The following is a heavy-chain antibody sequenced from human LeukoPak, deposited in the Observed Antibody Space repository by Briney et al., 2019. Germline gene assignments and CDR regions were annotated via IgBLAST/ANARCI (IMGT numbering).Heavy chain of an antibody. Sequence: ASVKVSCTASGYTFTSYYMNWVRQAPGQGLEWMGIINPSGGSTSYAQKFQGRVTMTRDTSTSTFYMSLSTLSPQVSPLSYCARGGRERYSSGWTDAFDIWGQGTMVTVSS. CDR3: ARGGRERYSSGWTDAFDI. V-gene: IGHV1-46*01. D-gene: IGHD6-19*01. CDR2: INPSGGST. CDR1: GYTFTSYY. J-gene: IGHJ3*02.